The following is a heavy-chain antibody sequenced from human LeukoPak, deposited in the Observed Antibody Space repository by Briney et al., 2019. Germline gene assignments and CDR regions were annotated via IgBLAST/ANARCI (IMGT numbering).Heavy chain of an antibody. D-gene: IGHD3-22*01. J-gene: IGHJ6*03. CDR2: ISASGCST. CDR3: AKDPGGYSYYYYMDV. Sequence: GGSLRLSCAASGFTFSLYAMSWVRQAPGKGLEGASVISASGCSTYYADSVKGRFTISRDSATSTLHLQMNNLGAEVAAVYYCAKDPGGYSYYYYMDVWGKGTTVTVSS. CDR1: GFTFSLYA. V-gene: IGHV3-23*01.